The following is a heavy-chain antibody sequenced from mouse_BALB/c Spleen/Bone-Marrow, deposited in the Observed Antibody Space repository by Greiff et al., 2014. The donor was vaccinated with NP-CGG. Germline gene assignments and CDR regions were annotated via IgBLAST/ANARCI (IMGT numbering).Heavy chain of an antibody. D-gene: IGHD3-3*01. V-gene: IGHV1S41*01. CDR3: ARGGLHYFDY. J-gene: IGHJ2*01. Sequence: DLVKPGASVKLSCKASGYTFTSYWINWIKQRPGQGLEWIGRIAPGSGSSYYNEMFKGKATLTVDTSSSTAYIQLSNLSSEDSAVYFCARGGLHYFDYWGQGTTLTVSS. CDR2: IAPGSGSS. CDR1: GYTFTSYW.